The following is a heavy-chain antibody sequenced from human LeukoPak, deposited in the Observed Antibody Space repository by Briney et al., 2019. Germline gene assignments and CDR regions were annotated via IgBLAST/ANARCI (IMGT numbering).Heavy chain of an antibody. CDR3: ARAGYYYDSSRGNNWFDP. D-gene: IGHD3-22*01. CDR1: GGSISSSSYY. CDR2: IYYSGST. V-gene: IGHV4-39*07. J-gene: IGHJ5*02. Sequence: PSETLSLTCTVSGGSISSSSYYWGWIHQPPGKGLEWIGSIYYSGSTYYNPSLKSRVTISVDTSKNQFSLKLSSVTAADTAVYYCARAGYYYDSSRGNNWFDPWGQGTLVTVSS.